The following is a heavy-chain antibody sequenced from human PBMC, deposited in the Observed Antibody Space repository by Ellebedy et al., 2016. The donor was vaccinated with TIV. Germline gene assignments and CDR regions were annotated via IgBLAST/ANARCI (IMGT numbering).Heavy chain of an antibody. CDR1: GGSISSYY. CDR2: IYYSGST. J-gene: IGHJ3*02. V-gene: IGHV4-59*01. Sequence: ESLKISXTVSGGSISSYYWSWIRQPPGKGLEWIGYIYYSGSTNYNPSLKSRVTISVDTSKNQFSLKLSSVTAADTAVYYCARGPSDDAFDIWGQGTMVTVSS. CDR3: ARGPSDDAFDI.